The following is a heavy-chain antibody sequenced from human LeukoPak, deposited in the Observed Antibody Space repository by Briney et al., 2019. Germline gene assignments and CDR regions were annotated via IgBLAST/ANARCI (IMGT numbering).Heavy chain of an antibody. CDR2: IYSGGST. J-gene: IGHJ4*02. CDR3: ARGRPGYFFDY. D-gene: IGHD6-13*01. CDR1: EFTVSSTY. Sequence: PGGSLRLSCAVSEFTVSSTYMSWVRQAPGKGLEWVSVIYSGGSTYYADSVKGRFTISRDNSKNTLSLQMNSLRAEDTAVYYCARGRPGYFFDYWGQGTLVTVSS. V-gene: IGHV3-53*01.